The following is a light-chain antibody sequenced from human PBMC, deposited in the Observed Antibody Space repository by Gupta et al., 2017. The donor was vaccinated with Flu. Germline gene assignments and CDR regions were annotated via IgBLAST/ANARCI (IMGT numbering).Light chain of an antibody. V-gene: IGKV3-20*01. Sequence: EIVLTQSPGTLSLSPGERATLSCRASQRISGNQLGWYQQKPGQAPRLLIYGISNRASGIPDRFSGSGSGTDFTFTISRLEPEDFAVYYCQQYGSSPLYTFGQGTKVEIK. CDR3: QQYGSSPLYT. CDR1: QRISGNQ. J-gene: IGKJ2*01. CDR2: GIS.